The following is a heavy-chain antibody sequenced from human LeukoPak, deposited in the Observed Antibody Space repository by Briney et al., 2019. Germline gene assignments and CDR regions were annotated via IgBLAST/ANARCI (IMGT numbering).Heavy chain of an antibody. J-gene: IGHJ4*02. CDR1: GFTFSNYA. V-gene: IGHV3-23*01. D-gene: IGHD6-19*01. CDR3: AKDNRRHYTSGPNPDSLH. CDR2: ISGSGDRT. Sequence: GGSLRLSCAGSGFTFSNYAMGWVRQAPGKGLEWVSAISGSGDRTYYVDSVKGRFTISRDNAKNSLYLQMNSLRVEDTAFYYCAKDNRRHYTSGPNPDSLHWGQGALVTVSS.